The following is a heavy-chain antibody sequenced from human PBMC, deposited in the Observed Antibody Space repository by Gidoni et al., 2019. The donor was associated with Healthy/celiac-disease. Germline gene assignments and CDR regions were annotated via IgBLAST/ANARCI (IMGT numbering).Heavy chain of an antibody. CDR3: AKGLEYGDY. CDR2: ISGSGGST. V-gene: IGHV3-23*01. Sequence: EVQLLESGRGLVQPGGSLILSFAASGFTFSSYAMSWLRQAPGKGLEWVSGISGSGGSTYYEDTVKGRFTISRDNSKNTVYLQMNSVRAEDTAVYYCAKGLEYGDYWGQGTLVTVSS. J-gene: IGHJ4*02. CDR1: GFTFSSYA. D-gene: IGHD1-1*01.